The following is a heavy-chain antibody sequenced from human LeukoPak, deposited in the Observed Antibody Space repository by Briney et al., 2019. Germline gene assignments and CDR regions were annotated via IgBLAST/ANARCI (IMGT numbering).Heavy chain of an antibody. CDR1: GYTFTSYG. D-gene: IGHD3-3*01. Sequence: GASVKVSCKASGYTFTSYGISWVRQAPGQGLEWMGWISAYNGNTTYAQKLQGRVTMTTDTSTSSAYMERRRLKYDDTAVYYCARGFWCGSFFDFWGQGTLVTVSS. CDR3: ARGFWCGSFFDF. V-gene: IGHV1-18*01. CDR2: ISAYNGNT. J-gene: IGHJ4*02.